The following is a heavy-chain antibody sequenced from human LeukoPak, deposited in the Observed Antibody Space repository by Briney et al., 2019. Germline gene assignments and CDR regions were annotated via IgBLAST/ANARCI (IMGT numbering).Heavy chain of an antibody. Sequence: SETLSLTCTVSGGSISSYYWSWIRQPPGKGLEWIGYMYYSGSTNYNPSLKSRVTISVDTSKNQFSLNMRSVTAADTAVYYCARGPLAAAGTLTYYYYGMDVWGQGTTVTVSS. CDR3: ARGPLAAAGTLTYYYYGMDV. CDR2: MYYSGST. CDR1: GGSISSYY. V-gene: IGHV4-59*12. J-gene: IGHJ6*02. D-gene: IGHD6-13*01.